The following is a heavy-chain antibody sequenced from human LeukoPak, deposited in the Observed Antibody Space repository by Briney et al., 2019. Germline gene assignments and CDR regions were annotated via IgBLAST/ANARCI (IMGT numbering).Heavy chain of an antibody. V-gene: IGHV3-33*06. Sequence: GRSLRLSCAASGFTFSSYGMHWVRQAPGKGLEWVAVIWYDGSNKYYADSVKGRFTISRDNSKNTLYLQMNSLRAEDTAVYYCAKGSLGSWYYFDYWGQGTLVTVSS. CDR1: GFTFSSYG. CDR3: AKGSLGSWYYFDY. CDR2: IWYDGSNK. J-gene: IGHJ4*02. D-gene: IGHD6-13*01.